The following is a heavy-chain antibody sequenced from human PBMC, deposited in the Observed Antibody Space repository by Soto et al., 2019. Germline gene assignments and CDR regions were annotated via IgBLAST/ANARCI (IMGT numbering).Heavy chain of an antibody. CDR1: GFTFSSYA. Sequence: GGSLRLSCAASGFTFSSYAMHWVRQAPGKGLEWVAVISYDGSNKYYADSVKGRFTISRDNSKNTMYLQMSSLRTEDTAVYYCARDRAVYYGLDVWGQGTTVTVSS. CDR3: ARDRAVYYGLDV. CDR2: ISYDGSNK. V-gene: IGHV3-30-3*01. D-gene: IGHD6-25*01. J-gene: IGHJ6*02.